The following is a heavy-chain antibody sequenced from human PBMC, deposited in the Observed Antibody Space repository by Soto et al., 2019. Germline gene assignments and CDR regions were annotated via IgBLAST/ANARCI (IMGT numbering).Heavy chain of an antibody. CDR2: IYTSGST. V-gene: IGHV4-4*07. J-gene: IGHJ3*02. Sequence: LSLPCTVSGGSFRSYYWSWIRQPAGKGLQWIGRIYTSGSTNYNPSLKSRVTMSVDTSKNQFSLKLGSVTAADTAVYYCARHRGSGSYYYAFDIWGQGTMGTVSS. D-gene: IGHD1-26*01. CDR1: GGSFRSYY. CDR3: ARHRGSGSYYYAFDI.